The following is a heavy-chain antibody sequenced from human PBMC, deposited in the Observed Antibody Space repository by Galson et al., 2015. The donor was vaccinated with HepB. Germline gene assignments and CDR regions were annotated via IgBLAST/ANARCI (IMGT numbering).Heavy chain of an antibody. Sequence: SLRLSCAASGFTFDDYAMHWVRQTPGKGLEWVSGISWNSGRIDYADSVKGRFTISRDNAKNSLYLQMNSLRGEDTALYFCAKATEGLVGVFYFWGQGTLVTFSS. J-gene: IGHJ4*02. V-gene: IGHV3-9*01. CDR3: AKATEGLVGVFYF. CDR1: GFTFDDYA. CDR2: ISWNSGRI.